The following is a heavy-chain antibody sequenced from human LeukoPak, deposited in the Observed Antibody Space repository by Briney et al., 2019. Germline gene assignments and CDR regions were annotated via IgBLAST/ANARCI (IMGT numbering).Heavy chain of an antibody. Sequence: PSETLSLTCAVSGGSISSSNWWSWVRQPPGKGLEWIGEIYHSGSTNYNPSLKSRVTISVDTSKNQFSLKLSSVTAADTAVYYCARGGSNNWFDPWGQGTLVTVSS. V-gene: IGHV4-4*02. J-gene: IGHJ5*02. CDR2: IYHSGST. CDR1: GGSISSSNW. CDR3: ARGGSNNWFDP. D-gene: IGHD3-10*01.